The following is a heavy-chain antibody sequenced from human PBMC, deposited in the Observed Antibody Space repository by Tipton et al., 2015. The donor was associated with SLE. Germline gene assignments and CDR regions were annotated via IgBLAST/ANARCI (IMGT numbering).Heavy chain of an antibody. CDR3: ARQDHKGFDY. CDR1: GGPFSGYY. CDR2: INHSGST. J-gene: IGHJ4*02. V-gene: IGHV4-34*01. Sequence: TLSLTCAVEGGPFSGYYWSWIRQPPGKGLEWIGEINHSGSTNYNPSLKSRVTISVDTSKNQFSLKLSSVTAADTAVYYCARQDHKGFDYWGQGTLVTVSS. D-gene: IGHD2-15*01.